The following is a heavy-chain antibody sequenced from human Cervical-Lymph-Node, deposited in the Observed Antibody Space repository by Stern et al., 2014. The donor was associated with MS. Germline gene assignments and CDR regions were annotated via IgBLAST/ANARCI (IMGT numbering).Heavy chain of an antibody. CDR3: ARGGFCTDAACYELDGMDV. D-gene: IGHD2-8*01. V-gene: IGHV3-33*01. J-gene: IGHJ6*02. CDR2: IWYDGSNK. CDR1: GFTLSSYG. Sequence: VQLVESGAGVVKPGTSLRLSCAASGFTLSSYGMHWVRQAPGKGLEWVALIWYDGSNKDYADSVKGRFTISRDNSKDTVYLQMNSLRVEDTALYYCARGGFCTDAACYELDGMDVWGQGTTVTVPS.